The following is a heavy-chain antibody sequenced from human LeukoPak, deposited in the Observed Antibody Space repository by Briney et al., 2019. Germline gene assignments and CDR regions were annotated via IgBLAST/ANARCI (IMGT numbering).Heavy chain of an antibody. CDR1: GFTFSTYW. V-gene: IGHV3-74*01. Sequence: GGSQRLSCAASGFTFSTYWMHWVRQAPGKGLVWVSRIKSDGSTNYADSVKGRFTISRDNAKNSLYLQMNSLRAEDTAVYYCSTAKFDNWGQGTLVTVST. J-gene: IGHJ4*02. CDR2: IKSDGST. CDR3: STAKFDN.